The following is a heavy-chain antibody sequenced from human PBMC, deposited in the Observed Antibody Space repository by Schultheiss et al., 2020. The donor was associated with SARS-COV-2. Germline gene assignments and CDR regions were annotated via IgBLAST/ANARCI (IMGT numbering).Heavy chain of an antibody. CDR2: INHSGST. J-gene: IGHJ6*02. CDR1: GGSFSGYY. CDR3: ARGGPSYGSPGWGYYYYYGLDV. Sequence: SQTLSLTCAVYGGSFSGYYWSWIRQPPGKGLEWIGEINHSGSTNYNPYLKSRVTISVDTSKNQFSLKLSSVTAADTAVYYCARGGPSYGSPGWGYYYYYGLDVWGQGTTVTVSS. D-gene: IGHD1-26*01. V-gene: IGHV4-34*01.